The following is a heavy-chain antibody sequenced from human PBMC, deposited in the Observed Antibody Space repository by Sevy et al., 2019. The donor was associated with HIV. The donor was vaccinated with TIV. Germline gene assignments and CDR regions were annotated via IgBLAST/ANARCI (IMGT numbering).Heavy chain of an antibody. Sequence: GSLRLSCSASEFTFSSYAMSWVRQAPGKGLEWVSSISGSGRFTYYTDFVEGRFIISRDNSKNTLSVQMNSLRAEDTAVYYCAKGFCSGATCPRDYYYYGMDVWGQGTTVTVSS. V-gene: IGHV3-23*01. CDR2: ISGSGRFT. CDR1: EFTFSSYA. CDR3: AKGFCSGATCPRDYYYYGMDV. D-gene: IGHD2-15*01. J-gene: IGHJ6*02.